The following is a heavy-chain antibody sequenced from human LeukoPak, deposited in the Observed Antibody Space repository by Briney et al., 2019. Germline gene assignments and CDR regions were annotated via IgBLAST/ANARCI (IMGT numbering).Heavy chain of an antibody. CDR3: ARGRVRGIGPHYFDY. V-gene: IGHV4-38-2*02. Sequence: SETLSLTCTVSGYSISSGYYWGWIRQPPGKGLEWIGSIYHSGSTYYNPSLKSRVTISVDTSKNQLSLKLNSVTAADTAVYYCARGRVRGIGPHYFDYWGQGTLVTVSS. J-gene: IGHJ4*02. D-gene: IGHD3-10*01. CDR1: GYSISSGYY. CDR2: IYHSGST.